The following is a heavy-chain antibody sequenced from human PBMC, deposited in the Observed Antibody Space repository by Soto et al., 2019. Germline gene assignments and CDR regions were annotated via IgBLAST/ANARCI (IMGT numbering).Heavy chain of an antibody. Sequence: SETLSLTCAVYGGSFSGYYWSWIRQPPGRGLEWIGEINHSGSTNYNPSLKSRVTISVDTSKNQFSLKLSSVTAADTAVYYCARVRYYYGSGMWWFGPWGQGTLVTVSS. CDR1: GGSFSGYY. CDR3: ARVRYYYGSGMWWFGP. CDR2: INHSGST. D-gene: IGHD3-10*01. J-gene: IGHJ5*02. V-gene: IGHV4-34*01.